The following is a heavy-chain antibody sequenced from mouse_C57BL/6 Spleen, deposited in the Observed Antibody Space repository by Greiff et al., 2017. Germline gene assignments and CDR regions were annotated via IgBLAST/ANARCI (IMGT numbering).Heavy chain of an antibody. CDR2: ISSGGDYI. CDR3: TRDGYDGFDY. V-gene: IGHV5-9-1*02. J-gene: IGHJ2*01. Sequence: EVKVVESGEGLVKPGGSPKLSCAASGFTFSSYAMSWVRQTPEKRLEWVAYISSGGDYIYYADTVKGRFTISRDNARNTLYLQMSSLKSEDTAMYYCTRDGYDGFDYWGQGTTLTVSS. CDR1: GFTFSSYA. D-gene: IGHD2-2*01.